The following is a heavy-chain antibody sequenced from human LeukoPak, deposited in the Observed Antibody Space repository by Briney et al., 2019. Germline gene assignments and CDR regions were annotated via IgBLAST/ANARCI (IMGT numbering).Heavy chain of an antibody. V-gene: IGHV4-59*08. CDR2: IYYSGST. CDR3: ARQASWLPYFDL. J-gene: IGHJ2*01. CDR1: GGSISGYY. Sequence: SETLSLTCTVSGGSISGYYWSWIRQPPGKGLEWAGYIYYSGSTNYNPSLKSRVTISVDTSENQFSLKLSSVTAADTAVYFCARQASWLPYFDLWAVAPWSLSPQ. D-gene: IGHD6-13*01.